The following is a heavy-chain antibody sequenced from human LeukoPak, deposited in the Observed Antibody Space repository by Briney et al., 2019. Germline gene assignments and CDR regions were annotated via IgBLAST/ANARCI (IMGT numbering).Heavy chain of an antibody. CDR1: GFTFSSYA. D-gene: IGHD2-2*01. J-gene: IGHJ4*02. V-gene: IGHV3-23*01. Sequence: PGGSLRLSCAASGFTFSSYAMSWVRQAPGKGLEWVSAINGSGGSTYYADSVKGRFTISRDNSKNTLYLQMNSLRAEDTAVYYCAKFGRYCSSTSCHFDYWGQGTLVTVSS. CDR3: AKFGRYCSSTSCHFDY. CDR2: INGSGGST.